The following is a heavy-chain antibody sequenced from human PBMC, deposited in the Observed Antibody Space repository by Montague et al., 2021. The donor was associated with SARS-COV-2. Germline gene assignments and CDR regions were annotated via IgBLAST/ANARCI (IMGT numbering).Heavy chain of an antibody. Sequence: SETLSLTCTVSGGSITGYYWSWLRRSPGKGLEWIAYIYDGGAVNYNPSLGSRVTISTDTSKNQLSLKVNSVTAADTAVYYCVRDNPYGGPRGAYDIWGQGTAVTVSS. J-gene: IGHJ3*02. D-gene: IGHD4-23*01. CDR2: IYDGGAV. CDR3: VRDNPYGGPRGAYDI. CDR1: GGSITGYY. V-gene: IGHV4-59*01.